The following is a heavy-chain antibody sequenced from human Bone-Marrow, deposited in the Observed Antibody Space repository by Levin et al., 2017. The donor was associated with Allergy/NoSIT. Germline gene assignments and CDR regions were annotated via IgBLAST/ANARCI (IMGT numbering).Heavy chain of an antibody. J-gene: IGHJ5*02. CDR3: ARYDIYDLSTDL. Sequence: SCEASGFTFSNYGMHWVRQAPGKGLDWVAVIWNDGSNKYYEDSVDGRFTISRDNSKNTVSLQMNSLRAEDTAVYFCARYDIYDLSTDLWGQGTLVTVSA. D-gene: IGHD3-3*01. CDR2: IWNDGSNK. V-gene: IGHV3-33*01. CDR1: GFTFSNYG.